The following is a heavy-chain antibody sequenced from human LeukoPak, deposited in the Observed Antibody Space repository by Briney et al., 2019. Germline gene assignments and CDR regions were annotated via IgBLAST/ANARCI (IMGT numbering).Heavy chain of an antibody. CDR2: IIPIFGTA. V-gene: IGHV1-69*05. CDR3: ATSPTYYYDSSGYHLDKYYFDY. CDR1: GGTFSSYA. J-gene: IGHJ4*02. Sequence: SVKVSCKASGGTFSSYAISWVRQAPGQGLEWMGGIIPIFGTANYAQKFQGRVTITTDESTSTAYMELSSLRSEDTAVYYCATSPTYYYDSSGYHLDKYYFDYWGQGTLVTVSS. D-gene: IGHD3-22*01.